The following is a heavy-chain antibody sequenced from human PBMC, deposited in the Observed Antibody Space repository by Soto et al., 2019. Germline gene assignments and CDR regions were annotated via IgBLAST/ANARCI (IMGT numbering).Heavy chain of an antibody. J-gene: IGHJ4*02. V-gene: IGHV4-39*01. Sequence: PSETLSLTCTVSSYSSSPIDRYYCGWVRQPPEKWLVWRGRLYYSGTAYYNPSLKSRVTVYVDRSTNQFSLRLSSVTAADTAVYYSARQYIPVFGEISFSLVLDYFDFWGPGPQVT. CDR3: ARQYIPVFGEISFSLVLDYFDF. CDR2: LYYSGTA. CDR1: SYSSSPIDRYY. D-gene: IGHD3-3*01.